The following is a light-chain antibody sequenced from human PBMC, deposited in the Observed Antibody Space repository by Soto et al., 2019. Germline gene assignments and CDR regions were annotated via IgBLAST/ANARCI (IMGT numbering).Light chain of an antibody. V-gene: IGKV3-15*01. Sequence: EIVMTQSPATLSVSPGGRATLSCRASQSVSSNLAWYQQKPGQAPRLLIFGASSRASDIPARFSGSGSGTEFTLTISSLQSEDFATYYCQQYNTYPRTFGQGTKVEFK. J-gene: IGKJ1*01. CDR2: GAS. CDR1: QSVSSN. CDR3: QQYNTYPRT.